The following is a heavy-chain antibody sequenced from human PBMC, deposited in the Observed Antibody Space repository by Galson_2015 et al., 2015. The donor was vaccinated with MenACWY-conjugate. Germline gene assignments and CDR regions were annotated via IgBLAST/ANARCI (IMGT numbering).Heavy chain of an antibody. CDR2: IKQGGSQK. J-gene: IGHJ5*02. CDR3: ARDWVAAPGRDNCFDP. V-gene: IGHV3-7*01. D-gene: IGHD6-13*01. CDR1: GFTFSSSW. Sequence: SLRLSCAASGFTFSSSWMSWVRQAPGKGLEWVSNIKQGGSQKHYVESVKGRFTISRDNAKNSLYLQMNSLRAEDTAVYYCARDWVAAPGRDNCFDPWGQGTLVTVSS.